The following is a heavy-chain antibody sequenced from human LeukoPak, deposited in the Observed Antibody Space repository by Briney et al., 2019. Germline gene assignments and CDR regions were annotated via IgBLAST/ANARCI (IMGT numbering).Heavy chain of an antibody. V-gene: IGHV1-46*01. CDR3: ARVTALVVPAAIGYFDY. CDR2: INPSGGST. Sequence: ASVKVSCKASGYTFTSYYMHWVRQAPGQGLEWMGIINPSGGSTSYAQKFQGRVTMTRDMSTSTVYMELSSLRSEGTAVYYCARVTALVVPAAIGYFDYWGQGTLVTVSS. D-gene: IGHD2-2*01. CDR1: GYTFTSYY. J-gene: IGHJ4*02.